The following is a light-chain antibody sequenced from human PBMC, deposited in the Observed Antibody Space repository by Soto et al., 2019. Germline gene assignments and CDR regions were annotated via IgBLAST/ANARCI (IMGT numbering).Light chain of an antibody. CDR3: QQYDRKPQT. Sequence: EIVLTQSPGTLSLSPGERATLSCRASQSVSGNYIAWYQQKPGQAPRLLIYGASSRATGIPDRFSGSGSGTDITLTIRRLEPEDFAVYYCQQYDRKPQTFGQGTTVEI. CDR2: GAS. J-gene: IGKJ1*01. CDR1: QSVSGNY. V-gene: IGKV3-20*01.